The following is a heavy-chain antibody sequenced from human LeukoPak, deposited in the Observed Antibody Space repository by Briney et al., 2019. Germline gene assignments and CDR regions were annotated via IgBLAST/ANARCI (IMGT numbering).Heavy chain of an antibody. CDR3: ARAFGYGDHLGYYFDY. D-gene: IGHD4-17*01. CDR1: GFTFSSYS. Sequence: GGSLRLSCAASGFTFSSYSMHWVRQAPGKGLEWVALISYDESNKYYADSVKGQFTISRDNSKNTLYLQVNSLKTEDTAVYYCARAFGYGDHLGYYFDYWGQGTLVTVSS. J-gene: IGHJ4*02. CDR2: ISYDESNK. V-gene: IGHV3-30-3*01.